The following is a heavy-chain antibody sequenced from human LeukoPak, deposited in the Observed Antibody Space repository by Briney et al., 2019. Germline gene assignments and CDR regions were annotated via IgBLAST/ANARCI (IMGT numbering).Heavy chain of an antibody. CDR3: ASHLENFFNSSGWAVGY. Sequence: GGSLRLSCAASGFTFSSYWMHWVRQAPGKGLVWVSRINSDGSSTSHADSVKGRFTISRDNAKNSLYLQMNSLRAEDTAVYYCASHLENFFNSSGWAVGYWGQGTLVTVSS. CDR2: INSDGSST. V-gene: IGHV3-74*01. J-gene: IGHJ4*02. D-gene: IGHD6-19*01. CDR1: GFTFSSYW.